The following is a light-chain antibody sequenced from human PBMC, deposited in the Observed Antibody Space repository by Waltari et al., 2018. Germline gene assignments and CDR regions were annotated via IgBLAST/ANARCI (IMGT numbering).Light chain of an antibody. J-gene: IGKJ1*01. V-gene: IGKV3-15*01. CDR2: GAS. CDR3: QKYSNWPR. Sequence: EIVMMQSPAALSLSPGDRPTLSSRASQNIGSKLAWYQQKPGQSPRLLIYGASTRATDIPDRFSGTGSGTEFTLTISSLRSEDSALYYCQKYSNWPRFGQGTRVEVK. CDR1: QNIGSK.